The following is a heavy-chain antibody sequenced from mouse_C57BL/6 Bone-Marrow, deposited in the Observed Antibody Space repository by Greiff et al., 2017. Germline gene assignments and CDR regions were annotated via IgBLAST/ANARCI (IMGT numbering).Heavy chain of an antibody. Sequence: QVQLQQSGAELARPGASVKLSCKASGYTFTSYGISWVKQRTGQGLEWIGEIYPRSGNTYYNEKFKGKATLTADKSSSTAYMELRSLTSEDSAVYFCERRAIYFDYWGQGTTLTVSA. J-gene: IGHJ2*01. CDR3: ERRAIYFDY. CDR2: IYPRSGNT. CDR1: GYTFTSYG. V-gene: IGHV1-81*01. D-gene: IGHD3-3*01.